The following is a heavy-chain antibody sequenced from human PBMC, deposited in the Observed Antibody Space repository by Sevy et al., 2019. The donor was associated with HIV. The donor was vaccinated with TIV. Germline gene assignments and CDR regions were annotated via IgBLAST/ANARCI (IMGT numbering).Heavy chain of an antibody. Sequence: GGSLRLSCAASGFTFSANWMNWVRQAPGKGLEWVANIKADGSDKHYVDSVGGRFTISGDNAKNLLFLQMNSLRVEDTAVYYCAHETFGRFESWGQGTLVTVSS. CDR1: GFTFSANW. J-gene: IGHJ4*02. D-gene: IGHD3-16*01. V-gene: IGHV3-7*01. CDR3: AHETFGRFES. CDR2: IKADGSDK.